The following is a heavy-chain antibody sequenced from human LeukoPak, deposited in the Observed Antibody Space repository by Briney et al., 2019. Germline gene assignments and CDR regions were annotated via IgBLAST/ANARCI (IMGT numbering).Heavy chain of an antibody. D-gene: IGHD3-10*01. J-gene: IGHJ4*02. CDR3: TTYGSGRKFDY. CDR2: IESKTDGGTT. V-gene: IGHV3-15*04. CDR1: GFTFSDAW. Sequence: GGTLRLSCTASGFTFSDAWMSWVRQIPGKGLEWVGRIESKTDGGTTDYAAPVKGRFTISRDDSTNTLYLQMNSLKSEDTAVYYCTTYGSGRKFDYWGQGILVTVSS.